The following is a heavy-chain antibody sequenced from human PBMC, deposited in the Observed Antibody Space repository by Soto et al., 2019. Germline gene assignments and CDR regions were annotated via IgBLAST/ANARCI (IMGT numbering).Heavy chain of an antibody. D-gene: IGHD3-22*01. Sequence: GGSLRLSCVVSGFTFSSYAMSWVRQAPGEGLEWVSAISGTGDSTYYADSVKGRFAISRDNSKNTLYLQMNSLRAEDTAVYYCARDRVESGYPEYFQHWGQGTLVTVSS. CDR3: ARDRVESGYPEYFQH. V-gene: IGHV3-23*01. CDR1: GFTFSSYA. J-gene: IGHJ1*01. CDR2: ISGTGDST.